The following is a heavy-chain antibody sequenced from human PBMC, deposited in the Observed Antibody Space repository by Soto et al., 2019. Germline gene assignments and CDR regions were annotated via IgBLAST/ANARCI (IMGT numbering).Heavy chain of an antibody. V-gene: IGHV4-31*03. Sequence: SETLSLTCTVSGGSISSGGYYWSWIRQHPGKGLEWIGYIYYSGSTYYNPSLKSRVTISVDTSKNQFSLKLSSVTAADTAVYYCARYYGSGSYDTNYYFDYWGQGTLVTVSS. J-gene: IGHJ4*02. CDR2: IYYSGST. CDR1: GGSISSGGYY. CDR3: ARYYGSGSYDTNYYFDY. D-gene: IGHD3-10*01.